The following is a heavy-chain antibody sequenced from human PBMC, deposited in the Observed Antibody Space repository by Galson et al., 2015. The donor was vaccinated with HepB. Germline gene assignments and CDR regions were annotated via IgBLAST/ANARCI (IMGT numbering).Heavy chain of an antibody. V-gene: IGHV4-59*01. CDR1: GGSISGDY. D-gene: IGHD3-16*01. Sequence: LSLTCTVSGGSISGDYWSWVRQPPGKGLEWIGYIYYSGSTNYNPSLKSRVTISVDTSKNQFSLNLSSVSAADTAVYYCARAVYDVLDYWGQGTLVTVSS. CDR3: ARAVYDVLDY. J-gene: IGHJ4*02. CDR2: IYYSGST.